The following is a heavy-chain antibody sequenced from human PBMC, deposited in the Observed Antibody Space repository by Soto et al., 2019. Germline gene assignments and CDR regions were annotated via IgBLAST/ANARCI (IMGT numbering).Heavy chain of an antibody. V-gene: IGHV3-7*03. Sequence: EVQLVESGGGLVQPGGSLRLSCAASGFTFSSYWMSWVRQAPGKGLEWVANIKQDGSEKYYVDSVKGRFTISRDNAKNSLYLQMNSLRAEDTAVYYCARFRYCSSTSCLNYFDYWGQGTLVTVSS. CDR1: GFTFSSYW. CDR3: ARFRYCSSTSCLNYFDY. D-gene: IGHD2-2*01. J-gene: IGHJ4*02. CDR2: IKQDGSEK.